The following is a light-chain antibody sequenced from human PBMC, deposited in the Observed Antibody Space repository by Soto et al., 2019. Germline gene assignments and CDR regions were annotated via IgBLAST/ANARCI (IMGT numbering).Light chain of an antibody. Sequence: EIVFTQSPATLSFSPGERATLSCRASQSVSSYLAWYQQKPGQAPRLLIYDASNRATGIPARFSGSGSGTDFTLTISSLEPEDFAVYYCQQRSNWQFTFGPGTKVDIK. CDR2: DAS. CDR1: QSVSSY. CDR3: QQRSNWQFT. V-gene: IGKV3-11*01. J-gene: IGKJ3*01.